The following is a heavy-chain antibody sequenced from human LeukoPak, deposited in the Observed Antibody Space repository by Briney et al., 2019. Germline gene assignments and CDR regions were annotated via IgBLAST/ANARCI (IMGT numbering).Heavy chain of an antibody. CDR3: ARTMVVAATPSYYFDY. Sequence: SETLSLTCTVSGGSISSGDYYWSWIRQPPGKGLEWIGYIYYSGSTYYNPSLKSRVTISVDTSKNQFSLKLSSVTAADTAVYYCARTMVVAATPSYYFDYWGQGTLVTVSS. CDR2: IYYSGST. D-gene: IGHD2-15*01. CDR1: GGSISSGDYY. V-gene: IGHV4-30-4*08. J-gene: IGHJ4*02.